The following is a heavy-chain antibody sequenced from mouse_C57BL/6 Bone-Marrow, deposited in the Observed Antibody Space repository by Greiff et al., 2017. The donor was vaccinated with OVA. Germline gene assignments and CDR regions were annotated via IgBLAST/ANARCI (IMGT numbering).Heavy chain of an antibody. CDR3: AIGGTGENDYFDY. CDR2: IHPSNSDT. CDR1: GYTFTSYW. J-gene: IGHJ2*01. D-gene: IGHD4-1*01. Sequence: QVQLQQPGAELVKPGASVKVSCKASGYTFTSYWMPWVKQRPGQGLEWIGRIHPSNSDTNYNQKLKGKATLTVDKSSSKAYMQLSSLTAEDSAVYYCAIGGTGENDYFDYWGQGTTLTVSS. V-gene: IGHV1-74*01.